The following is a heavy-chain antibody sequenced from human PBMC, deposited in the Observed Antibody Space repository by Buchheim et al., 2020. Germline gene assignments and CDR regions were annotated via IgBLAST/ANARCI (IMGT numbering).Heavy chain of an antibody. J-gene: IGHJ6*02. V-gene: IGHV3-23*01. CDR2: ISGSGGST. CDR3: AKDTPPEKYCSGGSCYSISYYYYGMDV. Sequence: EVQLLESGGGLVQPGGSLRLSCAASGFTFSSYAMSWVRQAPGKGLEWVSAISGSGGSTYYADSVKGRFTISRDNSKNTLYLQMNSLRAEDTAVYYCAKDTPPEKYCSGGSCYSISYYYYGMDVWAKGP. D-gene: IGHD2-15*01. CDR1: GFTFSSYA.